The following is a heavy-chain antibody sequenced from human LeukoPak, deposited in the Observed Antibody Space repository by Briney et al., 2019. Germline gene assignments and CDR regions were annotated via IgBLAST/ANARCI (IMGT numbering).Heavy chain of an antibody. V-gene: IGHV4-61*02. CDR3: ARGRGSSWYFWIDS. D-gene: IGHD6-13*01. Sequence: PSETLSLTCSVAAGSITRDSHCCNWIRQPAGKGLEWIGRIFSSGSTTYNPSLKSRVTFSVDTSKNQFSLRLSSGTAADRAACYCARGRGSSWYFWIDSWGQGTLVTASS. CDR1: AGSITRDSHC. CDR2: IFSSGST. J-gene: IGHJ5*01.